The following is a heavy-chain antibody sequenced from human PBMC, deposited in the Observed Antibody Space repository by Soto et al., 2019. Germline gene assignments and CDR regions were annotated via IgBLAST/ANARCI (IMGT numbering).Heavy chain of an antibody. CDR3: ARANYGGNYFDY. CDR2: IIPIFGTA. Sequence: SVKVSCKASGGTFSSYAISWVRQAPGQGLEWMGGIIPIFGTANYAQKFQGRVTITADESTSTAYMELSSLRSEDTAVYYCARANYGGNYFDYWGQGTLVTVSS. CDR1: GGTFSSYA. V-gene: IGHV1-69*13. D-gene: IGHD4-17*01. J-gene: IGHJ4*02.